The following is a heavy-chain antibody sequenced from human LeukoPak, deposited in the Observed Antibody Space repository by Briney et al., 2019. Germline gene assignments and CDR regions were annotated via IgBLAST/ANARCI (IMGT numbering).Heavy chain of an antibody. CDR3: ARDPHFIAAAGTGDY. D-gene: IGHD6-13*01. CDR1: GHTFISYH. Sequence: ASVKVSCKASGHTFISYHMHWVRQAPGQGLEWMGIINPSGGSTSYAQKFQGRVTMTRDTSTSTVYMELSSLTSDDTAVYYCARDPHFIAAAGTGDYWGQGTLVTVSS. J-gene: IGHJ4*02. V-gene: IGHV1-46*01. CDR2: INPSGGST.